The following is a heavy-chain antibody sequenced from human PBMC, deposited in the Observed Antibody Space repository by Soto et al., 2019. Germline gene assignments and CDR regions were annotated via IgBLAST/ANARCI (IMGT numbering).Heavy chain of an antibody. CDR2: IYHSGST. CDR3: ARDRRRDHESSVAGS. J-gene: IGHJ4*02. Sequence: QVQLQESGPGLVKPSGTLSLTCAVSGGSISSSNWWSWVRQPPGKGLEWIGEIYHSGSTNYNPSRNPRATTSVHKSSSQFPLPLRSVTAADTARCYCARDRRRDHESSVAGSWGQGSLVTAS. CDR1: GGSISSSNW. D-gene: IGHD6-19*01. V-gene: IGHV4-4*02.